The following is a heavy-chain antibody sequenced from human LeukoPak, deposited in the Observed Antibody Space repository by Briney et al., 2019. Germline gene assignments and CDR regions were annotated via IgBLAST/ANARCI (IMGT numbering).Heavy chain of an antibody. CDR3: ARADTAMGPDDY. J-gene: IGHJ4*02. Sequence: ASVKVSCKASGYTFTGYYMHWVQQAPGQGLEWMGWINPNSGGTNYAQKFQGRVTMTRDTSISTAYMELSRLRSDDTAVYYCARADTAMGPDDYWGQGTLVTVSS. D-gene: IGHD5-18*01. CDR1: GYTFTGYY. CDR2: INPNSGGT. V-gene: IGHV1-2*02.